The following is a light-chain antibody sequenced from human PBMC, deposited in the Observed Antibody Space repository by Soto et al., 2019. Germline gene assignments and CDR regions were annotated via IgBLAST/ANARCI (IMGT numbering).Light chain of an antibody. CDR3: ATWDDSLSGRV. V-gene: IGLV1-47*02. Sequence: QLVLTQPPSASGTPGQRVTISCSGSSSNVGNHFVYWYQHLPGTAPRLLIYNSDQRPSRVPDRFSGSKSGASASLAISGLRADDAGDYYCATWDDSLSGRVFGGGTKVTVL. J-gene: IGLJ3*02. CDR1: SSNVGNHF. CDR2: NSD.